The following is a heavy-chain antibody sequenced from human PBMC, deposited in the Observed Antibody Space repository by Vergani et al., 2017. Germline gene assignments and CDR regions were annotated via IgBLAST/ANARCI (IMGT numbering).Heavy chain of an antibody. CDR2: IYYSGST. D-gene: IGHD6-19*01. CDR3: AGGIAVADY. J-gene: IGHJ4*02. CDR1: GCSISSGDYY. V-gene: IGHV4-30-4*08. Sequence: QVQLQESGPGLVKPSQTLSLSCTVSGCSISSGDYYWSWSRQPPGKGLEWIGYIYYSGSTYYNPSLKRSITISVDTSKIQFSMKLSSVTAADTAVYYCAGGIAVADYWGQGTLVTVSS.